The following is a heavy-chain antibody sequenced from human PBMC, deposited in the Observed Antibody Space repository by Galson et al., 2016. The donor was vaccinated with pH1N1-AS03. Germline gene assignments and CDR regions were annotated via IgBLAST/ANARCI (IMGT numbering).Heavy chain of an antibody. Sequence: QSGAEVKKPGESLKISCKTSGYIFTSYWVAWVRHMPGKGLEWMGIIYPGDSDTRYSPSFQGQVTISADRSINTAYLQWSSLMASDTAIYYCARQVRDGYNAYFDDWGQGILVTVSS. J-gene: IGHJ4*02. CDR2: IYPGDSDT. D-gene: IGHD5-24*01. CDR3: ARQVRDGYNAYFDD. V-gene: IGHV5-51*01. CDR1: GYIFTSYW.